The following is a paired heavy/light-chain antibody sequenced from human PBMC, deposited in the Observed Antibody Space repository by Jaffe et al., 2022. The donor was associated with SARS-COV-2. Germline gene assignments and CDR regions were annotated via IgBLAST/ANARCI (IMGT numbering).Light chain of an antibody. J-gene: IGLJ3*02. CDR3: CSYTTSSTWV. CDR1: SSDVGAYKY. V-gene: IGLV2-14*01. Sequence: QSALTQPASVSGSPGQSITISCTGTSSDVGAYKYVSWYQQHPGKAPKFMIYEVSNRPSGVSNRFSGSKSGNTASLTISGLQAEDEADYYCCSYTTSSTWVFGGGTKLTVL. CDR2: EVS.
Heavy chain of an antibody. J-gene: IGHJ4*02. CDR3: AKLGTSSDC. V-gene: IGHV3-23*01. CDR1: GFTFSNYA. Sequence: EVQLLDSGGGLVQPGGSLRLSCVASGFTFSNYAMSWVRQAPGKGLEWISAVTGISGTTYYADSVKGRFTISRDNSKNTLYLQMNSLRAEDTAVYYCAKLGTSSDCWGQGTLVTVSS. CDR2: VTGISGTT.